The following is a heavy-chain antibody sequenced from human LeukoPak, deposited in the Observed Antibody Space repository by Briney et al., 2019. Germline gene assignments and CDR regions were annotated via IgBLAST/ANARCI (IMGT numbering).Heavy chain of an antibody. CDR2: IKQDGSEK. J-gene: IGHJ4*02. D-gene: IGHD3-22*01. CDR1: GFTFSSYW. V-gene: IGHV3-7*01. Sequence: GGSLRLSCAASGFTFSSYWMSWVRQAPGKGLEWVANIKQDGSEKYYVDSVKGRFTISRDNAKNSLYLQMNSLRAEDTAVYYCASEGGYYDSSGYPPEYDYWGQGTLVTVSS. CDR3: ASEGGYYDSSGYPPEYDY.